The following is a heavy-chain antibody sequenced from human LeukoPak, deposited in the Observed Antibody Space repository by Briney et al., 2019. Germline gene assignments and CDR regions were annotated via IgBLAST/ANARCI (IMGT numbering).Heavy chain of an antibody. CDR3: SRVVGYYDSSGYYGY. Sequence: ASVKVSCKASGYTFTGYYMHWVRQAPGQGLEWLGWINPNSGGTNYSQKFQGRVTMTRDTSISTAYMELSRLRSDDTAVDYCSRVVGYYDSSGYYGYWGQGTLVTVSS. CDR2: INPNSGGT. V-gene: IGHV1-2*02. J-gene: IGHJ4*02. CDR1: GYTFTGYY. D-gene: IGHD3-22*01.